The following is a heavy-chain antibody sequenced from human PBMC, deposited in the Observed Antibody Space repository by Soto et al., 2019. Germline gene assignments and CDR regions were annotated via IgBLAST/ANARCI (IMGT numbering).Heavy chain of an antibody. Sequence: GGSLRLSCAASGFTFTAYAMSWVRQAPGRGLECVSTISSGVGTTYYADSVRGRFTVSRDNSKNTLYLQMNSLSAEDTAVYYCAKRDRIGAATAWFDPWGQATLVTVSS. CDR2: ISSGVGTT. D-gene: IGHD6-13*01. J-gene: IGHJ5*02. CDR1: GFTFTAYA. V-gene: IGHV3-23*01. CDR3: AKRDRIGAATAWFDP.